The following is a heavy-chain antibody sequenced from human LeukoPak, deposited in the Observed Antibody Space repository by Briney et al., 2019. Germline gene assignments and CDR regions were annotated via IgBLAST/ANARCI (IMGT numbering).Heavy chain of an antibody. CDR3: AKSSYCSSTSCYLPLDY. D-gene: IGHD2-2*01. V-gene: IGHV3-30*02. CDR1: GFTFSSYG. J-gene: IGHJ4*02. CDR2: IRFDGSTK. Sequence: GGSLRLSCAASGFTFSSYGMHWVRQALGKGLEWVAFIRFDGSTKYYADSVKGRYTISRDNSENTLYLQMNSLRAEDTAVYYCAKSSYCSSTSCYLPLDYWGQGTLVSVSS.